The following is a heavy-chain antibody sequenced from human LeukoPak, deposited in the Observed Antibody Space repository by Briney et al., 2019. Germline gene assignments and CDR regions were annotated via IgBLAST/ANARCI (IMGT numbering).Heavy chain of an antibody. V-gene: IGHV1-46*03. Sequence: ASVKLSCKASGYIFTSYFMHWLRQAPGQRLEWMGLIKTSGGSTRCAQKFTGRVTRARDTSTRTVYQELRRLRSEEPAAYDCTKPLPHRRLMDTTMEQHWFDPWGQGTLVTVSS. J-gene: IGHJ5*02. CDR1: GYIFTSYF. D-gene: IGHD5-18*01. CDR2: IKTSGGST. CDR3: TKPLPHRRLMDTTMEQHWFDP.